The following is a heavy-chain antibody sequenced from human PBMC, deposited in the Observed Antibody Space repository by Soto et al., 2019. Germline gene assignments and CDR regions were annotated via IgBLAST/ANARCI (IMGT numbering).Heavy chain of an antibody. D-gene: IGHD6-13*01. V-gene: IGHV3-23*01. CDR1: GFTFSSYA. J-gene: IGHJ4*02. Sequence: GGSLRLSCAASGFTFSSYAMSWVRQAPGKGLEWVSAISRSGENTYYADSVKGRFTISRDSSNNMLYLQMNSLRAEDTAVYYCASLIRSSWYGSDYRGQGTLVTVS. CDR2: ISRSGENT. CDR3: ASLIRSSWYGSDY.